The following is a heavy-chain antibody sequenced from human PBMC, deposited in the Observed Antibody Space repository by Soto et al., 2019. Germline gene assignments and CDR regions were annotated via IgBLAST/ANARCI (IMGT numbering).Heavy chain of an antibody. CDR1: GGSFSGYY. J-gene: IGHJ6*02. CDR3: ARATGLRYFDWSKYYYYGMDV. CDR2: INHSGST. V-gene: IGHV4-34*01. Sequence: PSETLSLTCAVYGGSFSGYYWSWIRQPPGKGLEWIGEINHSGSTNYNPSLKSRVAISVDTSKNQFSLKLSSVTAADTAVYYCARATGLRYFDWSKYYYYGMDVWGQGTTVTVSS. D-gene: IGHD3-9*01.